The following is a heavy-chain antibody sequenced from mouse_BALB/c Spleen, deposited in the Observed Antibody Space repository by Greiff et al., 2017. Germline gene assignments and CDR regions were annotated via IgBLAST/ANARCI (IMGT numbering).Heavy chain of an antibody. J-gene: IGHJ2*01. CDR2: IYPYNGGT. Sequence: VQLKESGAELVKPGASVKISCKASGYTFTDYNMHWVKQSHGKSLEWIGYIYPYNGGTGYNQKFKSKATLTVDNSSSTAYMELRSLTSEDSAVYYCARGGYYGCFDYWGQGTTLTVSS. CDR1: GYTFTDYN. D-gene: IGHD1-2*01. CDR3: ARGGYYGCFDY. V-gene: IGHV1S29*02.